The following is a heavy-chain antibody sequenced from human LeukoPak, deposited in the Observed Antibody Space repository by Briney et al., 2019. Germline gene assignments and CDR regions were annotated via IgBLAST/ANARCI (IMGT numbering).Heavy chain of an antibody. V-gene: IGHV4-59*01. CDR3: XREXVDDFSNYFVDY. J-gene: IGHJ4*02. Sequence: SETLSLTCTVSGGSISDYYWTWIRQPPGKGLEWIGFIFYSGSTTYNPSLNNRVTISVDTSKNQFSLTLTSVTAADTALYYCXREXVDDFSNYFVDYWGQGTLVTVSS. CDR1: GGSISDYY. D-gene: IGHD4-11*01. CDR2: IFYSGST.